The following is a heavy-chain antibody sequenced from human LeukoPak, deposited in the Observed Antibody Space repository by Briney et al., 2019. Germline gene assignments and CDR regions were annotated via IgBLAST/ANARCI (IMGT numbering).Heavy chain of an antibody. V-gene: IGHV3-74*01. D-gene: IGHD6-13*01. CDR2: IKTDGSRT. CDR3: ARAIGSSWGKVDY. J-gene: IGHJ4*02. Sequence: AGGSLRLSCAASGFTFSTYEMNWVRQAPGKGLVWVSRIKTDGSRTNYADSVKGRFTISRDNAKNTVYLEMNSLRSEDTAVYYCARAIGSSWGKVDYWGQGTLVTVSS. CDR1: GFTFSTYE.